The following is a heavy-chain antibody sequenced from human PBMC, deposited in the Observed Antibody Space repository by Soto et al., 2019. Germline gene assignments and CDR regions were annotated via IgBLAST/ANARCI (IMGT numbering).Heavy chain of an antibody. CDR1: GFTFSSYA. J-gene: IGHJ6*02. CDR2: ISYDGSNK. CDR3: ARDRDDCSRGSCFPAYGMAV. V-gene: IGHV3-30-3*01. D-gene: IGHD2-15*01. Sequence: QVQLVESGGGVVQPGRSLRLSCAASGFTFSSYAMHWVRQAPGKGLEWVAVISYDGSNKYYADSVKGRFTISRDNSKNTLYLQMNSLRAEDTAVYYCARDRDDCSRGSCFPAYGMAVWGQGTTVTVSS.